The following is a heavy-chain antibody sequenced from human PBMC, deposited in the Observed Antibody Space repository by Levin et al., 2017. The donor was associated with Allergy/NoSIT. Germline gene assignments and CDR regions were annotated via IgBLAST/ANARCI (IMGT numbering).Heavy chain of an antibody. J-gene: IGHJ3*02. V-gene: IGHV3-30-3*01. CDR2: ISYDGSNK. CDR3: ARRLVPSAMPAAFDS. D-gene: IGHD2-2*01. CDR1: GFTFSSYA. Sequence: GESLKISCAASGFTFSSYAMHWVRQAPGKGLEWVAVISYDGSNKYYADSVKGRFTISRDNSKNTLYLQMNSLRAEDTAVYYCARRLVPSAMPAAFDSWGQGTMVTVSS.